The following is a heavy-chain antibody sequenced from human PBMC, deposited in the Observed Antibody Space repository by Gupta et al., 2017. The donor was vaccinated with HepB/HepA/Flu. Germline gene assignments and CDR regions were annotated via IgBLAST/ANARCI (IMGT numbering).Heavy chain of an antibody. Sequence: EVQLGESEGGLVQPGRSLRLSCAASGFSFDDYAMYWVRQVPGKGLEWVSGISWNSGSIAYADSVKGRFTISRDNAKNSLYLQMNSLRAEDTALEYCAKDSWAKVCQWLILTRRYPNFDYWGQGTLVTVSS. J-gene: IGHJ4*02. V-gene: IGHV3-9*01. CDR3: AKDSWAKVCQWLILTRRYPNFDY. CDR2: ISWNSGSI. CDR1: GFSFDDYA. D-gene: IGHD6-19*01.